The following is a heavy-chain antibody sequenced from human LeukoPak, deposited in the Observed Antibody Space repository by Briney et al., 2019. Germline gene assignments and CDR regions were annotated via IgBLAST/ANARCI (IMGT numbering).Heavy chain of an antibody. J-gene: IGHJ3*02. Sequence: GGSLRLSCAASGFTFGSYSMNWVRQAPGKGLEWVSSISSSSSYIYYADSVKGRFTISRDNAKNSLYLQMNSLRAEDTAVYYCWRILDDILTGYYPDAFDIWGQGTMVTVSS. CDR3: WRILDDILTGYYPDAFDI. V-gene: IGHV3-21*01. CDR2: ISSSSSYI. D-gene: IGHD3-9*01. CDR1: GFTFGSYS.